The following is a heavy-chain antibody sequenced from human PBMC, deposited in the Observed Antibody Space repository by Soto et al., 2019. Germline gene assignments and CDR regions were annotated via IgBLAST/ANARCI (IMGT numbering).Heavy chain of an antibody. Sequence: ASVKVSCKASGYTFTSYDINWVRQATGQGLEWMGWMNPNSGNTGYAQKFQGRVTMTRNTSISTAYMELSSLRSEDTAVYYCASLGYSSSTSCKGWFDPWGQGTLVTVSS. D-gene: IGHD2-2*01. CDR3: ASLGYSSSTSCKGWFDP. CDR2: MNPNSGNT. CDR1: GYTFTSYD. J-gene: IGHJ5*02. V-gene: IGHV1-8*01.